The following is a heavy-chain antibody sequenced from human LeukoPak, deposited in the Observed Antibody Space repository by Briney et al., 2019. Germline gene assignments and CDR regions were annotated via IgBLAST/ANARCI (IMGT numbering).Heavy chain of an antibody. Sequence: PGGSLRLSCAVSGLTVSSHYMSWVRQAPGKGLEYVSAISSNGGSTYYANSVKGRFTISRDNSKNTLYLQMGSLRAEDMAVYYCARGGYCSSTSCYREVFLYYYYYMDVWGKGTTVTVSS. V-gene: IGHV3-64*01. D-gene: IGHD2-2*02. J-gene: IGHJ6*03. CDR3: ARGGYCSSTSCYREVFLYYYYYMDV. CDR2: ISSNGGST. CDR1: GLTVSSHY.